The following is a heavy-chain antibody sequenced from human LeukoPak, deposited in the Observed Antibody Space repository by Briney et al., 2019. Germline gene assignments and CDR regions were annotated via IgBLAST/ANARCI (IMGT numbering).Heavy chain of an antibody. CDR2: IYYSGST. V-gene: IGHV4-59*01. CDR3: ARRMGGAALVYFDY. J-gene: IGHJ4*02. Sequence: SETLSLTCTVSGXSISSYYGSWIRQPPGKGLEWIGYIYYSGSTNYNPSLKSRVTISVDTSKNQFSLKLSSVTAVDTAVYYCARRMGGAALVYFDYWGQGTLVTVSS. D-gene: IGHD3-16*01. CDR1: GXSISSYY.